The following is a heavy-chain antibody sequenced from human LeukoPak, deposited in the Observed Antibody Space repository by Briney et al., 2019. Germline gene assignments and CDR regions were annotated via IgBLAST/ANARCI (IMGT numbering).Heavy chain of an antibody. J-gene: IGHJ5*02. CDR3: CVYKAANWFDP. CDR2: IYSGGST. D-gene: IGHD5/OR15-5a*01. V-gene: IGHV3-53*01. CDR1: GFTVSSNY. Sequence: GGSLRLSCAASGFTVSSNYMSWVRQAPGKGLEWVSVIYSGGSTYYADSVKGRFTISRDNSKNTLYLQMNSLRVEDTAIYYCCVYKAANWFDPWGQGTLVTVSS.